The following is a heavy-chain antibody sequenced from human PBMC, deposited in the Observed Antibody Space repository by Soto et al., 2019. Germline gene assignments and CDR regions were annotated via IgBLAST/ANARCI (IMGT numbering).Heavy chain of an antibody. J-gene: IGHJ3*02. Sequence: ASVKVSCKAYGYTLIDNYMHRVGRAPVQGLEWIGWINPNSGGTKYAQNFQGWVTMTRDTSISTAYMELSRLRSNDTAVYYCARVGTSGNYYDAFDIWGQGTMVTVSS. V-gene: IGHV1-2*04. CDR1: GYTLIDNY. CDR3: ARVGTSGNYYDAFDI. D-gene: IGHD1-26*01. CDR2: INPNSGGT.